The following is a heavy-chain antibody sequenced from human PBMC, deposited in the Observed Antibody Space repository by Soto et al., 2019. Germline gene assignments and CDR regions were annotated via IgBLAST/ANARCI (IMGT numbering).Heavy chain of an antibody. Sequence: PGGSLRLSCIASGFTFSDHYMDWVRQAPGKGLEWVGRTRNKANGFTTDYAASVKGRFTISRDDSKNSLYLQMNSLITEDTAVYYCTAGKLYPSLDFDYWGQGTLVTVSS. V-gene: IGHV3-72*01. CDR1: GFTFSDHY. J-gene: IGHJ4*02. CDR3: TAGKLYPSLDFDY. CDR2: TRNKANGFTT. D-gene: IGHD2-8*01.